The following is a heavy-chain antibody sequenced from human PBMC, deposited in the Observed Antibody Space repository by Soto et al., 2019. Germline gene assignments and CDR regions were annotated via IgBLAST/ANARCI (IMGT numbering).Heavy chain of an antibody. Sequence: PSETLSLTCTVSGGSISSGGYYWSWIRQHPGKGLEWIGYIYYSGSTYYNPSLKSRVTISVDTSKNQFSLKLSSVTAADTAVYYCARSAGWTDSSGYYPWGLGTLVTVSS. V-gene: IGHV4-31*03. CDR2: IYYSGST. J-gene: IGHJ5*02. D-gene: IGHD3-22*01. CDR3: ARSAGWTDSSGYYP. CDR1: GGSISSGGYY.